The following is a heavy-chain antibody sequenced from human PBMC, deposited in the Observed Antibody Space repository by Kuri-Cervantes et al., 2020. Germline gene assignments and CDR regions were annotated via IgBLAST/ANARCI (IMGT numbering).Heavy chain of an antibody. D-gene: IGHD3-3*01. CDR1: GYTFTQFH. CDR2: INPIDGGT. V-gene: IGHV1-46*01. J-gene: IGHJ5*02. CDR3: ATFISSYYDFPGFDP. Sequence: ASVKVSCKASGYTFTQFHIHWVRQAPGQGLEWMGIINPIDGGTTYAQKFQARVTMTRDTSTSTVDMELTSLRSEDTAVYYCATFISSYYDFPGFDPWGQGTLVTVSS.